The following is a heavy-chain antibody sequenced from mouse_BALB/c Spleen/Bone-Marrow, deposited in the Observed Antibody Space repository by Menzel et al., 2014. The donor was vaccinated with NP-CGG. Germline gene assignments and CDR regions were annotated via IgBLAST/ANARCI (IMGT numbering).Heavy chain of an antibody. V-gene: IGHV1-59*01. CDR1: GYTFTSYW. Sequence: VQLQQSGADPVRPGASVKLSCKASGYTFTSYWINWVKQRPGQGLEWIGNIYPSDSYTNYNQKFRDKATLTVDTSSSTAYMQLSSPTSEDSAVYYCTRQDYYGNSYWYFDVWGAGTTVTVSS. D-gene: IGHD1-1*01. CDR3: TRQDYYGNSYWYFDV. J-gene: IGHJ1*01. CDR2: IYPSDSYT.